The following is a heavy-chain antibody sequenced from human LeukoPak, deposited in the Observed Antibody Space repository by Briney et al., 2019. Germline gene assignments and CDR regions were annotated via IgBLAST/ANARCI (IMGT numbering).Heavy chain of an antibody. Sequence: GGSLRLSCAASGFTFSSYSMNWVRQAPGKGLEWVSSISSSSSYIYYADSVKGRFTISRDNAKNSLYLQVNSLRAEDTAVYYCAKDPMVRGSTYDYWGQGTLVTVSS. CDR2: ISSSSSYI. D-gene: IGHD3-10*01. J-gene: IGHJ4*02. CDR3: AKDPMVRGSTYDY. CDR1: GFTFSSYS. V-gene: IGHV3-21*04.